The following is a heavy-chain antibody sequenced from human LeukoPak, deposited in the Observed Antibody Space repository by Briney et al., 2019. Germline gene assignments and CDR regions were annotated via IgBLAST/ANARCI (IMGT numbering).Heavy chain of an antibody. CDR3: AKDNGALVVVPAANFDY. D-gene: IGHD2-2*01. V-gene: IGHV3-30-3*01. CDR2: ISYDGNNK. CDR1: VFTSSSYA. Sequence: PGGSLRLSCAASVFTSSSYAMYWVRQAPGKGLEWVAVISYDGNNKYYADSVKGRFTISRDNSKNTLYLQMNSLRAEDTAVYYCAKDNGALVVVPAANFDYWGQGTLVTVSS. J-gene: IGHJ4*02.